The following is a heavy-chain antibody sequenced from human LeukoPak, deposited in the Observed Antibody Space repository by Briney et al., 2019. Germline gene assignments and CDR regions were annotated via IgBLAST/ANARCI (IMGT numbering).Heavy chain of an antibody. D-gene: IGHD6-19*01. CDR3: ASHSSGWYFSHDFDY. CDR1: GYTFTSYD. V-gene: IGHV1-8*01. Sequence: ASVKVSCKASGYTFTSYDINWARQATGQGLEWMGWMNPNSGNTGYAQKFQGRVTMTRNTSISTAYMELSSLRSEDTAVYYCASHSSGWYFSHDFDYWGQGILVTVSS. CDR2: MNPNSGNT. J-gene: IGHJ4*02.